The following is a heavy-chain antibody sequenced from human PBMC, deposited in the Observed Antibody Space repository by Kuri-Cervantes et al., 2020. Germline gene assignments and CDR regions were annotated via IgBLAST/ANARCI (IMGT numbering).Heavy chain of an antibody. D-gene: IGHD3-10*01. CDR2: IIPIFGTA. J-gene: IGHJ4*02. CDR1: GYTFTSYG. V-gene: IGHV1-69*13. CDR3: ARRSMVRGVDY. Sequence: SVKVSCKASGYTFTSYGISWVRQAPGQGLEWMGGIIPIFGTANYAQEFQGRVTITADESTSTAYMELSSLRSEDTAVYYCARRSMVRGVDYWGQGTLVTVSS.